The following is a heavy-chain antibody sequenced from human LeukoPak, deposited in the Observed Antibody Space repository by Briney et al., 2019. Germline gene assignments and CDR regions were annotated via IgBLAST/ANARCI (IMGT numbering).Heavy chain of an antibody. Sequence: GESLKISCKGSGYSFTSYWIGWVRQMPGKGLEWMGTIYPGDSDTRYSPSFQGQVTISADKSISTAYLQWSSLKASDTAMYYCARCEGSYYYGSGSYSGPNFDYWGQGTLVTVSS. CDR2: IYPGDSDT. J-gene: IGHJ4*02. CDR3: ARCEGSYYYGSGSYSGPNFDY. CDR1: GYSFTSYW. V-gene: IGHV5-51*01. D-gene: IGHD3-10*01.